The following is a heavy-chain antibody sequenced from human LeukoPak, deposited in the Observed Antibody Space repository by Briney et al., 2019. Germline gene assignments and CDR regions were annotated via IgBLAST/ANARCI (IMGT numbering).Heavy chain of an antibody. CDR1: GFTFSSYG. V-gene: IGHV3-33*06. D-gene: IGHD5-12*01. J-gene: IGHJ6*03. Sequence: GGSLRLSCAASGFTFSSYGMHWVRQAPGKGLEWVAVILTDGSKEFYTDSVKGRFTISRDNSKNTLYLQMNSLRAEDTALYYCAKSLPGGGDDLPDHSYYYMDVWGKGTTVIVSS. CDR3: AKSLPGGGDDLPDHSYYYMDV. CDR2: ILTDGSKE.